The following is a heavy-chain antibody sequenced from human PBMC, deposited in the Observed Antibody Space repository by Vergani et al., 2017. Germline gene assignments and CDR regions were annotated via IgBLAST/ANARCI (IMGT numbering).Heavy chain of an antibody. Sequence: QVQLQEWGAGLLKTSETLSLTCGVSGGSFSDYYWSWIRQVPGMGLEWIGEVNHGGSTNYNPSLKSRVSISVDTSKTQFSLQLTSVTAADSALYFCASIARAPTRRNPPPDYWGQGILVTVSS. CDR2: VNHGGST. CDR3: ASIARAPTRRNPPPDY. D-gene: IGHD3-16*02. V-gene: IGHV4-34*01. J-gene: IGHJ4*02. CDR1: GGSFSDYY.